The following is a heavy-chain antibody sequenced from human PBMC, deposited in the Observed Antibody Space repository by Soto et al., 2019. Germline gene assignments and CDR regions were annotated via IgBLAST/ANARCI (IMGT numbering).Heavy chain of an antibody. CDR3: ARVSWGYCSSTSCYGGWFDP. J-gene: IGHJ5*02. D-gene: IGHD2-2*01. CDR1: GSTFTSYG. Sequence: ASVKVSWKASGSTFTSYGISWVRQAPGQGLEWMGWISAYNGNTNYAQKLQGRVTMTTDTSTSTAYMELRSLRSDDTAVYYCARVSWGYCSSTSCYGGWFDPRGQGTLVPGSA. CDR2: ISAYNGNT. V-gene: IGHV1-18*04.